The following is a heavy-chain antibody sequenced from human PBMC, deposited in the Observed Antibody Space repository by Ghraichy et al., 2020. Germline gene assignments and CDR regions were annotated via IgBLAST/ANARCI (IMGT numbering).Heavy chain of an antibody. CDR2: ISYDGSNK. V-gene: IGHV3-30-3*01. CDR3: AREIAAAGTIDY. CDR1: GFTFSSYA. J-gene: IGHJ4*02. D-gene: IGHD6-13*01. Sequence: GGSLRLSCAASGFTFSSYAMHWVRQAPGKGLEWVAVISYDGSNKYYADSVKGRFTISRDNSKNTLYLQMNSLRAEDTAVYYCAREIAAAGTIDYWGQGTLVTVFS.